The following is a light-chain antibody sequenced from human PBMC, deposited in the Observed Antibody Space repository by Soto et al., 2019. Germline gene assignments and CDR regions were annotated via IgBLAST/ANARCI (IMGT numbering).Light chain of an antibody. CDR2: AGF. CDR3: QQANSFPLT. J-gene: IGKJ4*01. CDR1: QAINNW. Sequence: DIQMTQSPSSVSASVGDTVTITCRASQAINNWLAWYQQKPGKAPNLLIYAGFTLQSEVPSRFSGSGSGSDFTLTIHSLQPDDFATYYCQQANSFPLTFGGGTKVELK. V-gene: IGKV1-12*01.